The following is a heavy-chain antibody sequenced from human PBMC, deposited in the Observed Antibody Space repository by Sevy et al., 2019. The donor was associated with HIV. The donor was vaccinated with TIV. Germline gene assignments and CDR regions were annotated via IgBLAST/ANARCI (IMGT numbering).Heavy chain of an antibody. CDR2: IRRNSHEPYGGTT. CDR3: TRALATADTPEYYFDY. CDR1: GFTFGDYA. J-gene: IGHJ4*02. V-gene: IGHV3-49*03. Sequence: GESLKISCTSSGFTFGDYATSWFRQAPGKGLEWVAFIRRNSHEPYGGTTEYAASVKGRFTISRDDSKSIAYLQMNSLKTEDTAVYYCTRALATADTPEYYFDYWGQGILVTVSS. D-gene: IGHD5-12*01.